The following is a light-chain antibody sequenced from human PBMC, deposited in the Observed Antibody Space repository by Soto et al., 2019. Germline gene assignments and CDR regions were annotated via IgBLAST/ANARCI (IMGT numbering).Light chain of an antibody. CDR2: AAS. V-gene: IGKV1-6*01. Sequence: IQITHSRSSVSAFVGDRVIITCRASQGIRNDLGWYQQKPGKAPKLLIYAASSLQNGVPSRFSGSGSGTDFTLTISSLQPEDFATSYGLNAYNYPRTFGHGTKADIK. J-gene: IGKJ1*01. CDR1: QGIRND. CDR3: LNAYNYPRT.